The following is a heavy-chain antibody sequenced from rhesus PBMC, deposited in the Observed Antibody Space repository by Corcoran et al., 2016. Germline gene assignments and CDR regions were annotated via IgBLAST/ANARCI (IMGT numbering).Heavy chain of an antibody. D-gene: IGHD6-13*01. V-gene: IGHV4-122*02. CDR2: ISYSGST. CDR3: ARALPYSSWDDAFDF. J-gene: IGHJ3*01. CDR1: GGSISSSYVY. Sequence: QVQLQESGPGLVKPSETLSLTGAVSGGSISSSYVYWRWNRQAPGEGLEWIGYISYSGSTSYNPSLKSRVTISRDTSKTQFSLKLSSVTAADTAVYYCARALPYSSWDDAFDFWGQGLRVTVSS.